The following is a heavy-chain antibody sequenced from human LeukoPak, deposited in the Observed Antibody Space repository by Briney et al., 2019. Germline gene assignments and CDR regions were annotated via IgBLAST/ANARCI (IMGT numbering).Heavy chain of an antibody. Sequence: GGSLRLSCAASGFTFSNYNFYWVRQAPGKGLEWVSSISSTSSYIYYADSMKGRFTISRDNAKNSLYLRMNSLRAEDTAVYYCVRDLGGRSGHWGQGTLVTVSS. CDR3: VRDLGGRSGH. CDR1: GFTFSNYN. D-gene: IGHD1-26*01. V-gene: IGHV3-21*01. J-gene: IGHJ4*02. CDR2: ISSTSSYI.